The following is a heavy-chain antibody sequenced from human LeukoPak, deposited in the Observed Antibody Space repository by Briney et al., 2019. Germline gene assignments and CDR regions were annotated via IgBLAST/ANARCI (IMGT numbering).Heavy chain of an antibody. CDR1: GFTFSSYG. D-gene: IGHD2-2*01. V-gene: IGHV3-33*01. CDR3: ARYLLGYCSSTSCYLGY. Sequence: GGSLRLSCAASGFTFSSYGMHWVRQAPGKGLEWVAVIWYDGSNKYYADSVKGRFTISRDNSKNTLYLQMNSLRAEDTAVYYRARYLLGYCSSTSCYLGYWGQGTLVTVSS. J-gene: IGHJ4*02. CDR2: IWYDGSNK.